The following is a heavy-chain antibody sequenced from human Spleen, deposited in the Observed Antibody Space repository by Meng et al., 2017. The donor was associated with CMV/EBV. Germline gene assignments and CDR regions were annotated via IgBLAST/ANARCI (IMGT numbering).Heavy chain of an antibody. J-gene: IGHJ5*02. Sequence: YTFTGYYMHWVRQAPGQGLEWMGWINPNSGGTNYAQKFQGRVTMTRDTSISTTYMELSRLRSDDTAVYYCARDLGNITGTSFHRFDPWGQGTLVTVSS. V-gene: IGHV1-2*02. D-gene: IGHD1-7*01. CDR3: ARDLGNITGTSFHRFDP. CDR1: YTFTGYY. CDR2: INPNSGGT.